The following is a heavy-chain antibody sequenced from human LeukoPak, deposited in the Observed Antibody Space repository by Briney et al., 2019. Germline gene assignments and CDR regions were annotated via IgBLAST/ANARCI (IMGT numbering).Heavy chain of an antibody. D-gene: IGHD6-13*01. Sequence: GGALRLSCAPSGFTLSRYWLSGVRQAPAKGLEGVANIKQDGSEKYYVHSVKGRFTISGDNAKNSLYLQMNSLRAEDTAVYYCARVKSSSWSDYFDYWGQGTLVTVSS. CDR3: ARVKSSSWSDYFDY. CDR2: IKQDGSEK. V-gene: IGHV3-7*01. CDR1: GFTLSRYW. J-gene: IGHJ4*02.